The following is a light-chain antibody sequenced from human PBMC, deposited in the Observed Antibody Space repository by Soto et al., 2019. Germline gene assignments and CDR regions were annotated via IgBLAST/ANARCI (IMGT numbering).Light chain of an antibody. CDR2: EVS. V-gene: IGLV2-14*01. CDR1: TSDVGAFTY. CDR3: SSYTTSNTWV. Sequence: QSALTQPAYVSGSPGQSITISCTGSTSDVGAFTYVSWYQHHPGKAPKVMIHEVSNRPSWVSTRFSGSKSGNTASLTISGLQGEDEADYYCSSYTTSNTWVFGGGTKLTVL. J-gene: IGLJ3*02.